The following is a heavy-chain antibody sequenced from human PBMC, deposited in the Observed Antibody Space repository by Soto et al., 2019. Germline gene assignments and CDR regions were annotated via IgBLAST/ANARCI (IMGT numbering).Heavy chain of an antibody. D-gene: IGHD6-13*01. V-gene: IGHV4-61*01. CDR3: ARPGYSNYYGMDV. Sequence: PSETLSLTCSVSGDSVSSATYYWSWIRQPPGKELEWIGYIYYSGATNHNPSLTSRVSISLDMSKNQFSLKLSSVTAADTAVYYCARPGYSNYYGMDVWGQGTTVTVSS. CDR2: IYYSGAT. J-gene: IGHJ6*02. CDR1: GDSVSSATYY.